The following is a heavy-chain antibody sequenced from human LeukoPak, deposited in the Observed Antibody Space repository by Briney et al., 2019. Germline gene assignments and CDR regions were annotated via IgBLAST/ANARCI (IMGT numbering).Heavy chain of an antibody. J-gene: IGHJ4*02. V-gene: IGHV1-18*01. CDR1: GYTFTSYG. CDR2: ISAYNGNT. Sequence: GASVKVSCKASGYTFTSYGISWVRQAPGQGLEWMGWISAYNGNTNYAQKLQGRVTMTTDTSTSTAYMELRSLRSDDTAVYYCARDSFDYGDYPPPPDYWGQGTLVTVSS. D-gene: IGHD4-17*01. CDR3: ARDSFDYGDYPPPPDY.